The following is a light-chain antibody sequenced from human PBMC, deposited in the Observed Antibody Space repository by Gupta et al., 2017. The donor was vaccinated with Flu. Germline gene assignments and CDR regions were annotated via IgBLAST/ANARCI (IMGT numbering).Light chain of an antibody. CDR3: RQQKGYGLT. J-gene: IGKJ5*01. V-gene: IGKV1-17*01. Sequence: DIQMTQSPSSLSASVADRVTITCRASQGVKNDLAWYQQKPGKAPKRLIYAASGLQSGVPSTFSGSGSGGAFTLTIISMLPQDFATYYCRQQKGYGLTFGEGTRLEIK. CDR2: AAS. CDR1: QGVKND.